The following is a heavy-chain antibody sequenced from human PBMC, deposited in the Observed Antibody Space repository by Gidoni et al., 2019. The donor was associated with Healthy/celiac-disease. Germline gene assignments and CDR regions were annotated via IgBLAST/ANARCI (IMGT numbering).Heavy chain of an antibody. J-gene: IGHJ4*02. D-gene: IGHD2-15*01. CDR1: GFTFSSYA. Sequence: QVQLVESGGGVVQPGRSLRLPCAASGFTFSSYAMHWVRQAPGKGLEWVAVISYDGSNKYYADSVKGRFTISRDNSKNTLYLQMNSLRAEDTAVYYCAREGYCRCGSCPFDYWGQGTLVTVSS. V-gene: IGHV3-30-3*01. CDR2: ISYDGSNK. CDR3: AREGYCRCGSCPFDY.